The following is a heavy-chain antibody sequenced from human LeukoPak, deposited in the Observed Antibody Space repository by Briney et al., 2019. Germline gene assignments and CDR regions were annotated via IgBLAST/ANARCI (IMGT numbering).Heavy chain of an antibody. CDR1: GFDLSNYP. V-gene: IGHV3-23*01. D-gene: IGHD3-10*01. Sequence: PVGSLRLSRAASGFDLSNYPMSWVRQAPRKELAWVSAISDTGANTNFADSVKGRFTISRDNSKNTVSLQMSSLRTEDTAICYCAKCSIYFGSGTYCDAWAQGTLVTVS. J-gene: IGHJ4*02. CDR3: AKCSIYFGSGTYCDA. CDR2: ISDTGANT.